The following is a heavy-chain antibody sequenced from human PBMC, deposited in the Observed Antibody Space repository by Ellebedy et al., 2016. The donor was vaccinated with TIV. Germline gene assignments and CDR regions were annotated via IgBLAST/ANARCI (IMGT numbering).Heavy chain of an antibody. J-gene: IGHJ4*02. CDR2: INPNSGGT. CDR3: ARLRGSHDDY. D-gene: IGHD5-12*01. Sequence: ASVKVSCXASGYTFTGYYMHWVRQAPGQGLEWMGWINPNSGGTNYAQKFQGRVTMTRDTSISTAYMELSSLRSEDTAVYYCARLRGSHDDYWGQGTLVTVSS. CDR1: GYTFTGYY. V-gene: IGHV1-2*02.